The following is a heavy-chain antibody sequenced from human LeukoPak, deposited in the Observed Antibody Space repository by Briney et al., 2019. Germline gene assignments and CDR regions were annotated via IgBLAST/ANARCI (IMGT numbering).Heavy chain of an antibody. CDR3: AKMQGYFDY. Sequence: PGGSLRLSCEASGLTFSSYCMSWVRQAPGKGLQWVSAITGDGTTTYYADSVKCRFTISRDNSKNMLYLQMSSLRAEDTAVYYCAKMQGYFDYWGQGTLVPVSS. V-gene: IGHV3-23*01. J-gene: IGHJ4*02. CDR2: ITGDGTTT. CDR1: GLTFSSYC.